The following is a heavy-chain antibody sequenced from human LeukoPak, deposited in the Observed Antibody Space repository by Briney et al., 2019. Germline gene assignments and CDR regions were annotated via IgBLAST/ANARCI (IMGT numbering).Heavy chain of an antibody. V-gene: IGHV3-9*01. J-gene: IGHJ4*02. CDR1: GFIFDDYA. CDR3: TKGWELISAFDY. CDR2: ISRNSGSI. Sequence: GGSLRLSCAASGFIFDDYAMHWVRQAPGRGLEWVSGISRNSGSIGYGDSVKGRFTISRDNAKNCLYLQMKSLRVEDTALYYCTKGWELISAFDYWGQGALVTVSS. D-gene: IGHD1-26*01.